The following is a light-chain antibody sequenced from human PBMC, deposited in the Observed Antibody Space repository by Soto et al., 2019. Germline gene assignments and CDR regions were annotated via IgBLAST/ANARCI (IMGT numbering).Light chain of an antibody. Sequence: DIVMTQSPDSLAVSLGERATINCKSSQSVLYSSNNKNYLAWYQQKPGQPPKLLIYWASTRESGVPDRFSGSGSRTDFTLTISSLQAEDVEVYYCQQCYTTLPWTLGQGTKVEIK. CDR3: QQCYTTLPWT. V-gene: IGKV4-1*01. CDR1: QSVLYSSNNKNY. CDR2: WAS. J-gene: IGKJ1*01.